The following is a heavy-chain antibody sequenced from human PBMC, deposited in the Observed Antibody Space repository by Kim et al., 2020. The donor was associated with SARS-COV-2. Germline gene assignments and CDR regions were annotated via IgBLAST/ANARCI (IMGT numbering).Heavy chain of an antibody. J-gene: IGHJ6*03. Sequence: ASVKVSCKASGYTFTTYGISWVRQAPGQGLEWMGWISAYNGNTEYAQKIQGRVTMTTDTSTSTAYMELRSLRSDDTAVYYCAREEGGYRYGSNYYYMDVWGKGTTVTVSS. CDR3: AREEGGYRYGSNYYYMDV. CDR1: GYTFTTYG. D-gene: IGHD5-18*01. CDR2: ISAYNGNT. V-gene: IGHV1-18*01.